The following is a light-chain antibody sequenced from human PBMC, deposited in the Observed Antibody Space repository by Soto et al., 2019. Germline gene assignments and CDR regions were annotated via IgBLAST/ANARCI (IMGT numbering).Light chain of an antibody. CDR1: QSIITW. CDR2: GAS. CDR3: QQYNSYSLLT. Sequence: DIQMTQSPSTLSESVGERVSITCRPSQSIITWLPWYQQKPGKAPKLLIYGASSLESGVPSRFSGSGSGTEFTLTISSLQPDDFATYYCQQYNSYSLLTFGGGTKVEIK. V-gene: IGKV1-5*01. J-gene: IGKJ4*01.